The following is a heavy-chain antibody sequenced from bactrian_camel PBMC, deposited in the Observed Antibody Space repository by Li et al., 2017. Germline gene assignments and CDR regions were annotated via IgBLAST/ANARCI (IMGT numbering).Heavy chain of an antibody. V-gene: IGHV3S6*01. CDR2: IYSSGSNT. D-gene: IGHD6*01. J-gene: IGHJ4*01. CDR1: GFNLVNNW. CDR3: AAFRRNWYRGPFPPASLVTY. Sequence: VQLVESGGDLVQPGGSLRLSCAASGFNLVNNWMHWVRQAPGKGLEWVSRIYSSGSNTYYADSVKGRFTISQDTAEAKVYLQMNSLEPEDTGTYYCAAFRRNWYRGPFPPASLVTYWGQGTQVTVS.